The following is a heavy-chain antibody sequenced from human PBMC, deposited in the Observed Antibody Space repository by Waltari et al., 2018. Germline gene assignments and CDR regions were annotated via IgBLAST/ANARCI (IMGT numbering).Heavy chain of an antibody. CDR3: ATSGELGSLSILW. D-gene: IGHD2-21*01. CDR1: GHTFTDYY. J-gene: IGHJ4*02. V-gene: IGHV1-69-2*01. Sequence: EVQLVQSGAEGKKTGATVKISGKGSGHTFTDYYMHWGQQAPGKGLEWMGLVDPEDGETIYAEKFQGRVTITADTSTDTAYMELSSLRSEDTAVYYCATSGELGSLSILWWGQGTLVTVSS. CDR2: VDPEDGET.